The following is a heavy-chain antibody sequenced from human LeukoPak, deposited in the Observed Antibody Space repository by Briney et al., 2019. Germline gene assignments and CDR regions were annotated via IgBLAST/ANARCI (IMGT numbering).Heavy chain of an antibody. D-gene: IGHD1-26*01. CDR3: ARGSGSYLIDAFDI. V-gene: IGHV3-30*02. J-gene: IGHJ3*02. CDR1: GFTFSSYG. CDR2: IRYDGSNK. Sequence: GGSLRLSCAASGFTFSSYGMHWVRQAPGKGLEWVAFIRYDGSNKYYADSVKGRFTISRDNSKNTLYLQMNSLRAEDTAVYYCARGSGSYLIDAFDIWGQGTMVTVSS.